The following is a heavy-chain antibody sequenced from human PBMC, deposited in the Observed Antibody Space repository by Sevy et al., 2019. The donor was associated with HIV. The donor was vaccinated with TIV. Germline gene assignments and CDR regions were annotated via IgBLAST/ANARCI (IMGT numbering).Heavy chain of an antibody. J-gene: IGHJ1*01. V-gene: IGHV3-7*01. CDR3: ARDSPGYGGYAH. D-gene: IGHD5-12*01. Sequence: GGSLRLSCAASGFTFSTYWMTWVRQAPGQGLEWVANIKEDGSAKYYVDSVKGRFTISRVNGKTLLYLQVNNLRAEDTAVYYCARDSPGYGGYAHWGQGTLVTVSS. CDR1: GFTFSTYW. CDR2: IKEDGSAK.